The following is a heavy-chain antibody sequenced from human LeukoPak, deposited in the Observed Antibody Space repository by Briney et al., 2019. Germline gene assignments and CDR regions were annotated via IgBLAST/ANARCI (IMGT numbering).Heavy chain of an antibody. D-gene: IGHD3-10*01. Sequence: GSSVKVSCKSSGGTFRNYAMSWVRQAPGQGLEWMGGLIPISDTPKYAQKFQGRLTISMDESTSTAYMELSSLTSKDTAVYYCARFWYYYGSGSYYIDYYYGMDVWGQGTTVTVSS. J-gene: IGHJ6*02. CDR1: GGTFRNYA. V-gene: IGHV1-69*05. CDR2: LIPISDTP. CDR3: ARFWYYYGSGSYYIDYYYGMDV.